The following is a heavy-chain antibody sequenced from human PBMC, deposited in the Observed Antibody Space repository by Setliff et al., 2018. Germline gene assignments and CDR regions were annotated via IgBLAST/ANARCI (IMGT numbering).Heavy chain of an antibody. V-gene: IGHV4-61*05. CDR3: ARLSWDGLRYYGLDV. CDR2: IQKSGSA. D-gene: IGHD3-10*01. J-gene: IGHJ6*02. Sequence: SETLSLTCTVSGGSISSMSYYWGWIRQPPGKGLECIGYIQKSGSANYNPSLMSRVTISVDTSRNQFSLKLRSVTAADTAVYYCARLSWDGLRYYGLDVWGQGATVTV. CDR1: GGSISSMSYY.